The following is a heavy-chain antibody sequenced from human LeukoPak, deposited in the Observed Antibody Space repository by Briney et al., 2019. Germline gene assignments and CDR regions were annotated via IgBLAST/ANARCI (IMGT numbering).Heavy chain of an antibody. V-gene: IGHV4-39*07. D-gene: IGHD3-22*01. CDR2: IYYSGNT. J-gene: IGHJ4*02. Sequence: PSETLSLTCTLSGGSISSDSFYWGWIRQPPGKGLEWIGSIYYSGNTYYNPSLKSRVTISVDTSKNQFSLKLSSVTAADTAVYYCASSRSYYDAGVDYWGQGTLVTVSS. CDR3: ASSRSYYDAGVDY. CDR1: GGSISSDSFY.